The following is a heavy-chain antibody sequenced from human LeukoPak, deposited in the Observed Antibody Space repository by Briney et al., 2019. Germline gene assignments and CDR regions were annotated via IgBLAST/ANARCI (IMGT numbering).Heavy chain of an antibody. CDR1: GYSISSGYY. CDR2: INHSGST. Sequence: PSETLSLTCTVSGYSISSGYYWGWIRQPPGKGLEWIGEINHSGSTNYNPSLKSRVTISVDTSKNQFSLKLSSVTAADTAVYYCARGLQLDIVVVVAAYDAFDIWGQGTMVTVSS. CDR3: ARGLQLDIVVVVAAYDAFDI. J-gene: IGHJ3*02. D-gene: IGHD2-15*01. V-gene: IGHV4-38-2*02.